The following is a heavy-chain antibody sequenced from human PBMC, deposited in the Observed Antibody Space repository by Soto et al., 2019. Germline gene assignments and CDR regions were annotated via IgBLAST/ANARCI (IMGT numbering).Heavy chain of an antibody. J-gene: IGHJ4*02. Sequence: QVQLVQSGAEVKKPGSSVKVSCKASGGTFSSYTISWVRQAPGQGLEWMGRIIPILGIANYAQKFQGRVTITADKSTSTAYMELSRLRSEDTAVYYCATPIAAAGTGDYWGQGTLVTVSS. CDR2: IIPILGIA. CDR3: ATPIAAAGTGDY. V-gene: IGHV1-69*02. D-gene: IGHD6-13*01. CDR1: GGTFSSYT.